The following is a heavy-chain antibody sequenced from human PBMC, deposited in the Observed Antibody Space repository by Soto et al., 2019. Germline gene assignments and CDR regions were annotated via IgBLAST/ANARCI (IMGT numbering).Heavy chain of an antibody. D-gene: IGHD2-2*01. CDR1: GGTFSSYA. Sequence: QVQLVQSGAEVKKPGSSVKVSCKASGGTFSSYAISWVRQAPGQGLEWMGGIIPIFGTANYAQMFQGRVTXTXAXAXSTAYMELISLRSEDTAVYYCARHVPAAGYYYGMDVWGQGTTVTVSS. J-gene: IGHJ6*02. CDR2: IIPIFGTA. V-gene: IGHV1-69*05. CDR3: ARHVPAAGYYYGMDV.